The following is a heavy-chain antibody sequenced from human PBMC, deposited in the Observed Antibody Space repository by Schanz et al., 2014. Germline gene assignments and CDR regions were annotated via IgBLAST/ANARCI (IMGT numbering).Heavy chain of an antibody. J-gene: IGHJ6*02. V-gene: IGHV1-18*04. D-gene: IGHD3-16*01. CDR1: GYTFSSYG. CDR2: INGYNAHT. CDR3: ATIGVNDYWRFGLDL. Sequence: QVHLVQSGAEVRKPGASVKVSCKASGYTFSSYGLSWVRQAPGQGLEWLGWINGYNAHTNYAQKFQGRVTMTTDTSTSTVYMELKSLRSADTAVYYCATIGVNDYWRFGLDLWGQGTTVTVSS.